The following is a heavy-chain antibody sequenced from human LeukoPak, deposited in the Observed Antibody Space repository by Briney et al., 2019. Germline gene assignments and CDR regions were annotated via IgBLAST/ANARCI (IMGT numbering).Heavy chain of an antibody. J-gene: IGHJ5*01. Sequence: SETLSLTCTVSAASFISSSHHWGWIRQSPGRGLEWIGTVYYGRTTYYNPSLAGRVTISLDTSANHFSLQLNSVTAADTAVYYCVRHDGRGGATMGAFDSWGQGSLVTVSS. D-gene: IGHD5-12*01. CDR3: VRHDGRGGATMGAFDS. V-gene: IGHV4-39*01. CDR1: AASFISSSHH. CDR2: VYYGRTT.